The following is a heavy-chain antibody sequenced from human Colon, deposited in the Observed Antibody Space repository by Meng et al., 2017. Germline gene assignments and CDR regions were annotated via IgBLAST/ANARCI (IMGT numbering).Heavy chain of an antibody. Sequence: QVQLVQSGAEVRKPGASVKVTCKASGYTFTSSDINWVRQATGRGLEWLGWMNPNNGNTGSAQKFQGRVSMTRDTSIGTAYMELSGLTSEDTAVYCCARTAMLDSWGQGTLVTVSS. CDR3: ARTAMLDS. V-gene: IGHV1-8*01. J-gene: IGHJ5*01. CDR2: MNPNNGNT. CDR1: GYTFTSSD. D-gene: IGHD2-2*01.